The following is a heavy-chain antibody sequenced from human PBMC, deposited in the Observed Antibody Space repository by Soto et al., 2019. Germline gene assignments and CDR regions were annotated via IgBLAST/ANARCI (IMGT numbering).Heavy chain of an antibody. CDR2: IYYSGST. V-gene: IGHV4-31*03. CDR1: GGSISSGGYY. D-gene: IGHD2-15*01. J-gene: IGHJ5*02. Sequence: PSETLSLTCTVSGGSISSGGYYWSWVRQHPGKGLEWIGYIYYSGSTYYNPSLKSRVTISVDTSKNQFSLKLSPVTAADTAVYYCARDQGGCSGGSCHNWFDPWGQGTLVTSPQ. CDR3: ARDQGGCSGGSCHNWFDP.